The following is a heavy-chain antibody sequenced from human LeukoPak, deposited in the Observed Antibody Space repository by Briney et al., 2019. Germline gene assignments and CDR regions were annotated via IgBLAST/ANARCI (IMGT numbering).Heavy chain of an antibody. V-gene: IGHV1-18*01. J-gene: IGHJ4*02. CDR2: ISAYNGNT. CDR1: GYTFTSYG. CDR3: ARHGDMDYDILTGYYFFDY. Sequence: ASVKVSCKASGYTFTSYGISWVRQAPGQGLEWMGWISAYNGNTNYAQKLQGRVTMTTDISTSTTYMELRSLRSDDTAVYFCARHGDMDYDILTGYYFFDYWGQGTLVTVSS. D-gene: IGHD3-9*01.